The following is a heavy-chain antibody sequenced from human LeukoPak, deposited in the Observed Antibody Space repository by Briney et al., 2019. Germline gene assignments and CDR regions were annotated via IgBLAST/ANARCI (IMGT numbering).Heavy chain of an antibody. D-gene: IGHD3-16*01. CDR1: GFTFSSYS. V-gene: IGHV3-48*04. CDR2: ISSSSSTI. Sequence: GGSLRLSCAASGFTFSSYSMNWVRQAPGKGLEWVSYISSSSSTIYYADSVKGRFTISRDNAKNSLYLQMNSLRPEDTAVYYCVKGHYYDTYGQYSYAEYWGQGALVTVSS. J-gene: IGHJ4*02. CDR3: VKGHYYDTYGQYSYAEY.